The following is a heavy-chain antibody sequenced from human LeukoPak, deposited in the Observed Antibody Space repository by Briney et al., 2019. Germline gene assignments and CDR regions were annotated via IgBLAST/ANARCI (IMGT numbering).Heavy chain of an antibody. V-gene: IGHV4-59*01. D-gene: IGHD2-15*01. CDR2: IYYSGST. J-gene: IGHJ4*02. CDR3: ARERVAGNDYFDY. CDR1: GGSISSYY. Sequence: SETLSLTCSVPGGSISSYYWSWIRQPPGKGLEWIGYIYYSGSTNYNPSLKSRVTISIDTSKNQFSLKLTSVTAADTAVYYCARERVAGNDYFDYWGLGTLVTVSS.